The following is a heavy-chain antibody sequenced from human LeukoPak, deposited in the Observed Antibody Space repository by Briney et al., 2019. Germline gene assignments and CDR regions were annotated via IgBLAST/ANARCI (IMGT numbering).Heavy chain of an antibody. J-gene: IGHJ4*02. CDR3: ARDQGVRHYYDC. CDR2: IYSGGDT. Sequence: GGSLRILCAASGFTVSCNYMNWVPQAPGKGLEWVSSIYSGGDTYYADSVKGRFTLSRDKSKNTLYLQMNSLRADDTAVYYCARDQGVRHYYDCWGQGTLVTVSS. V-gene: IGHV3-53*01. CDR1: GFTVSCNY. D-gene: IGHD3-10*01.